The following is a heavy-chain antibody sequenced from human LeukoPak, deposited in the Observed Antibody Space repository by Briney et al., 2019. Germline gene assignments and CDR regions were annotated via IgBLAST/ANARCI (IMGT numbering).Heavy chain of an antibody. V-gene: IGHV3-21*04. CDR1: GFTFSTYT. Sequence: GGPLRLSCAASGFTFSTYTMNWVRQAPGKGLEWVSSISDSSSYIYYADSVKGRFTISRDNAKNSLYLRMNSLRAEDTAVYYCARDLLTGTAGYWGQGTLVTVSS. CDR3: ARDLLTGTAGY. D-gene: IGHD1-1*01. J-gene: IGHJ4*02. CDR2: ISDSSSYI.